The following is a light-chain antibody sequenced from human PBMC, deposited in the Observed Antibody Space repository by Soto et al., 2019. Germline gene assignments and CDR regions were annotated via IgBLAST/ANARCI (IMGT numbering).Light chain of an antibody. V-gene: IGKV3-20*01. Sequence: EMVLTQSPGTLSLSPGQIATLSCRASQTISSGYLAWYQQRSGQTPRLLIYGSSSRASDIPDRFSGSGSGTDFTLTITRLEPEDFAVYYCQQYARSPWTFGQGTTGDIK. CDR2: GSS. CDR3: QQYARSPWT. CDR1: QTISSGY. J-gene: IGKJ1*01.